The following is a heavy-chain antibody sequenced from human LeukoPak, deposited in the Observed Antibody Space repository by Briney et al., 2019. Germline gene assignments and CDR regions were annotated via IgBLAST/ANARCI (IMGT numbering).Heavy chain of an antibody. Sequence: SETLSLTCAVYGRSFSGYYWSWIRQPPGKGLEWIGEINHSGSTNYNPSLKSRVTISVDTSKNQFSLKLSSVTAADTAVYYCARVRAQSRQIQKIVVVPAAKSGPFDYWGQGTLVTVSS. CDR1: GRSFSGYY. CDR2: INHSGST. D-gene: IGHD2-2*01. V-gene: IGHV4-34*01. CDR3: ARVRAQSRQIQKIVVVPAAKSGPFDY. J-gene: IGHJ4*02.